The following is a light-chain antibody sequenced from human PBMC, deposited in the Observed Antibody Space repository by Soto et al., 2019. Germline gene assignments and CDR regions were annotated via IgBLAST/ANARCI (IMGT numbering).Light chain of an antibody. V-gene: IGKV3-15*01. J-gene: IGKJ1*01. Sequence: EIVMTQSPATLSLSPGERATLSCRASQSVSSNLAWYQQKPGQAPRLLIYGASTRATGIPARFSGSGSGTEFTLTISSLQSEDFAVYYCQQYNNWQTFGQGTKVEIK. CDR3: QQYNNWQT. CDR1: QSVSSN. CDR2: GAS.